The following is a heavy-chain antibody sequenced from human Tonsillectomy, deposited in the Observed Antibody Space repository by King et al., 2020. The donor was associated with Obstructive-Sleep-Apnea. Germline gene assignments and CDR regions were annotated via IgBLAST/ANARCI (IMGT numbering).Heavy chain of an antibody. D-gene: IGHD2-15*01. V-gene: IGHV3-21*01. CDR1: GFTFSSYN. J-gene: IGHJ4*02. Sequence: VQLVESGGGLVKPGGSLRLSCAASGFTFSSYNMNWVRQAPGKGLEWVSFISSSSSYIYYADSVKGRFTISRDNAKNSLYLQMNSLRAEDTAVYYCARARTHWCSGGSCHAPDYWGQGTLVTVSS. CDR2: ISSSSSYI. CDR3: ARARTHWCSGGSCHAPDY.